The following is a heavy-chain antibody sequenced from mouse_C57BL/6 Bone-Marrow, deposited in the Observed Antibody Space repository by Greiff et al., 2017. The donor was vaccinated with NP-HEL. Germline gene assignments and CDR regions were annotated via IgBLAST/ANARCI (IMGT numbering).Heavy chain of an antibody. V-gene: IGHV1-61*01. J-gene: IGHJ1*03. CDR2: IYPSDSET. D-gene: IGHD4-1*01. Sequence: QVQLQQPGAELVRPGSSAKLSCKASGYTFTSYWMDWVKQRPGQGLEWIGNIYPSDSETHYNQKFKDKATLTVDKSSSTAYMQLSSLTSEDSAVYYCARSNWDDWYFDVWGTGTTVTVSS. CDR3: ARSNWDDWYFDV. CDR1: GYTFTSYW.